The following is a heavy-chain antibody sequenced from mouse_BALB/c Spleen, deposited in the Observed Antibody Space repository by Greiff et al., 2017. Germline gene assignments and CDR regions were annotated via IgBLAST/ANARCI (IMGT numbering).Heavy chain of an antibody. CDR1: GYTFTSYW. Sequence: QVQLQQSGAELAKPGASVKMSCKASGYTFTSYWMHWVKRRPGQGLEWIGYINPSTGYTEYNQKFKDKATLTADKSSSTAYMQLSSLTSEDSAVYYCARSAYAMDYWGQGTSVTVSS. CDR3: ARSAYAMDY. J-gene: IGHJ4*01. V-gene: IGHV1-7*01. CDR2: INPSTGYT.